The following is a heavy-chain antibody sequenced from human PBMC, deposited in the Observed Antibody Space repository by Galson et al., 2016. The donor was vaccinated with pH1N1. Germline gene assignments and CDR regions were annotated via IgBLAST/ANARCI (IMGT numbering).Heavy chain of an antibody. CDR3: AKDLCSGASCYTVWEVRDFDY. D-gene: IGHD2-2*02. CDR2: ISRADDT. Sequence: SLRLSCAASGFTFGTYGMSWVRQAPGKGLEWVSSISRADDTNYADSVKGRFTTSRDNSKNYLFQQMSSLSADDTALYYCAKDLCSGASCYTVWEVRDFDYWGPGTLVTVSS. J-gene: IGHJ4*02. CDR1: GFTFGTYG. V-gene: IGHV3-23*01.